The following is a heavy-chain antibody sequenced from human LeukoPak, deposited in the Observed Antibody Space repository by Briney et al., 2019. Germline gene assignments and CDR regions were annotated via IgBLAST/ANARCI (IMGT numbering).Heavy chain of an antibody. CDR2: ISSDGSND. V-gene: IGHV3-30*04. CDR1: RFSVSGIT. J-gene: IGHJ6*02. Sequence: GGSLRLSCAASRFSVSGITMHWVRQAPGKGLEWVAVISSDGSNDYYVDSVKGRFTISRDNSKNTLFLQMNSLGAEDTAVYYCARVSRVGGPPHMDVWGQGTTVIVSS. CDR3: ARVSRVGGPPHMDV. D-gene: IGHD3-3*01.